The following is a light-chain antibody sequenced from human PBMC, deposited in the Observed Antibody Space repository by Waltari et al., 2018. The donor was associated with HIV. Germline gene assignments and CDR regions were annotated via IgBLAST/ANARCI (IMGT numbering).Light chain of an antibody. CDR3: AAWDNYLNAWV. CDR2: ESD. Sequence: QSVLTQPPSTSATPGQRVTILCSGASSNIGSHFVSWYPHLPGATPKLLIYESDRRPSGVPDRFSGSESGTSASLAISGLRSEDEADYYCAAWDNYLNAWVFGGGTRVTVL. CDR1: SSNIGSHF. J-gene: IGLJ3*02. V-gene: IGLV1-47*01.